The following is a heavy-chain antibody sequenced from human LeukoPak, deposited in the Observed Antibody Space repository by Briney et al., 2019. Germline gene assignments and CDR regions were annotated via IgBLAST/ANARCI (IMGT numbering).Heavy chain of an antibody. CDR3: ARGGPPYALDI. J-gene: IGHJ3*02. D-gene: IGHD1-14*01. V-gene: IGHV3-20*04. CDR2: INWNGGRT. CDR1: GFTFDAYA. Sequence: GGSLRLSCAASGFTFDAYAMSWVRQAPGKGLERVSGINWNGGRTGYADSVKGRFTISRDNAKNSLYLQMNSLRVEDTAVYYCARGGPPYALDIWGQGTMVTVSS.